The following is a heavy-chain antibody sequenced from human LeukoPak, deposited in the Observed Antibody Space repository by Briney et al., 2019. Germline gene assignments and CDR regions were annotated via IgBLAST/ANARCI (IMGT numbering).Heavy chain of an antibody. CDR3: ANSHQTFDY. CDR1: GFTFSTYW. V-gene: IGHV3-7*05. J-gene: IGHJ4*02. CDR2: IKQDGSEK. Sequence: GGSLSLSCAASGFTFSTYWMGWVRQAPGKGLEWVANIKQDGSEKYYVDSVKGRFTISRDNAKNSLYLQMNSLKAEDTAVYFCANSHQTFDYWGQGTLVTVSS.